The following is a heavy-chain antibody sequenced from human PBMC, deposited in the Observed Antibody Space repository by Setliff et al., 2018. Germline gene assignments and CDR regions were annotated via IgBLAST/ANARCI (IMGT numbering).Heavy chain of an antibody. CDR1: GGTFSNYD. D-gene: IGHD5-12*01. J-gene: IGHJ6*03. CDR3: ARERGDIVTTTSYNYYLDV. V-gene: IGHV1-69*05. Sequence: SVKVSCKASGGTFSNYDISWVRQAPGQGLEWMGGIIPIFGTTNYAQRLQGRVTITTDESTSTAYMELSSLRSEDTAVYYCARERGDIVTTTSYNYYLDVWGKGTTVTVS. CDR2: IIPIFGTT.